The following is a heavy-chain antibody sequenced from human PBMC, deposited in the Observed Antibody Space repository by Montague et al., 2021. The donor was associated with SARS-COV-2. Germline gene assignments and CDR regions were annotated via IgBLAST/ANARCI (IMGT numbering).Heavy chain of an antibody. V-gene: IGHV4-59*08. D-gene: IGHD4-11*01. Sequence: SETLSLTCTVSGGSISSFYWSWFRQPPGKGMEWIWYISVSGSTTYNPSLTSRVTMSVAKSKNQYSVKVNSVTAADTAGYYCARHYSAALPSDFWGQGTVVTVSS. CDR2: ISVSGST. J-gene: IGHJ4*02. CDR3: ARHYSAALPSDF. CDR1: GGSISSFY.